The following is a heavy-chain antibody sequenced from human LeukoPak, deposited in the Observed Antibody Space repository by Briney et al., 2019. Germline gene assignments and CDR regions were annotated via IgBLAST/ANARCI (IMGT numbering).Heavy chain of an antibody. CDR2: IIPILGIA. Sequence: GASVKVSCKASGGTFSSYATSWVRQAPGQGLEWMGRIIPILGIANYAQKFQGRVTITADKSTSTAYMELSSLRSEDTAVYYCARTPEGYCSSTSCQPTDYYYYYGMDVWGQGTTVTVSS. V-gene: IGHV1-69*04. CDR3: ARTPEGYCSSTSCQPTDYYYYYGMDV. D-gene: IGHD2-2*01. J-gene: IGHJ6*02. CDR1: GGTFSSYA.